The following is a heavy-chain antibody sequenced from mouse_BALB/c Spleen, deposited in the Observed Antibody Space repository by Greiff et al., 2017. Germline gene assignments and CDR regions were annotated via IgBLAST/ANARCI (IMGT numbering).Heavy chain of an antibody. Sequence: VQLQQSGAELVKPGASVKLSCTASGFNIKDTYMHWVKQRPEQGLEWIGRIDPANGNTKYDPKFQGKATITADTSSNTAYLQLSSLTSEDTAVYYCARSRGLLRVYYAMDYWGQGTSVTVSS. D-gene: IGHD1-1*01. J-gene: IGHJ4*01. CDR2: IDPANGNT. CDR1: GFNIKDTY. CDR3: ARSRGLLRVYYAMDY. V-gene: IGHV14-3*02.